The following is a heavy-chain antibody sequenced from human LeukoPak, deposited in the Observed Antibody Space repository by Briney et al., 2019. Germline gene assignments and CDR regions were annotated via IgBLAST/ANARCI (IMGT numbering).Heavy chain of an antibody. J-gene: IGHJ4*02. D-gene: IGHD5-18*01. CDR1: GFSSSSYE. Sequence: GGSLRLSCVASGFSSSSYEMNWARQAAGNGLEWVSYISSSGSVIYYADSVKGRFTISRDNAKNSLYLQMKSLRAEDTAVYFCARDRRYTYGYYFDYWGQGTLVTVSS. CDR2: ISSSGSVI. V-gene: IGHV3-48*03. CDR3: ARDRRYTYGYYFDY.